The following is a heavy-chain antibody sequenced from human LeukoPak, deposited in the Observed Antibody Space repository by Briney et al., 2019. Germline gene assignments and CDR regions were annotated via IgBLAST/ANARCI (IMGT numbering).Heavy chain of an antibody. CDR1: GGTFSSYA. D-gene: IGHD2-2*01. Sequence: SVKVSCKASGGTFSSYAISWVRQAPGQGLEWMGGIIPIFGTANYAQKFQGRVTITADESTSTAYMELSSLRSEDTAVYYCATFIGVCSSTSCPDAFDIWGQGTMVTVSS. J-gene: IGHJ3*02. V-gene: IGHV1-69*13. CDR2: IIPIFGTA. CDR3: ATFIGVCSSTSCPDAFDI.